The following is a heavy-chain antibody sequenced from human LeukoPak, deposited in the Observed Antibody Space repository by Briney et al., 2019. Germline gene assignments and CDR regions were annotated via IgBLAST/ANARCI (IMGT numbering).Heavy chain of an antibody. CDR3: AAGIAVAGFYYMDV. D-gene: IGHD6-19*01. Sequence: GASVKVSCKASVGTFSSYAISWVRQAPGQGLEWMGGIIPIFGTANYAQKLQGRVTMTTDTSTSTAYMELRSLRSDDTAVYYCAAGIAVAGFYYMDVWGKGTTVTVSS. CDR2: IIPIFGTA. J-gene: IGHJ6*03. V-gene: IGHV1-69*05. CDR1: VGTFSSYA.